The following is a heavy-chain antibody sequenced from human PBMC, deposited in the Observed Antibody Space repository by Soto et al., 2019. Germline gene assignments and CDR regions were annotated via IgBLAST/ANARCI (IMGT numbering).Heavy chain of an antibody. Sequence: EVQLVESGGGLVKPGESLRLSCAGSGFTFSGYSMNWVRQAPGEGLEWVSSISSTSNNMYYADSVKGRFTMSRDNAKNSLYLQMNCLRVDDTAVYYCARDLASATGTFDYWGQGTLVTVSS. D-gene: IGHD1-1*01. CDR1: GFTFSGYS. J-gene: IGHJ4*02. V-gene: IGHV3-21*02. CDR2: ISSTSNNM. CDR3: ARDLASATGTFDY.